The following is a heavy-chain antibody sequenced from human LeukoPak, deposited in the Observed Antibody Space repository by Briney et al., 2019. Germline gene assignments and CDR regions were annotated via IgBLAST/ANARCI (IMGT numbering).Heavy chain of an antibody. Sequence: SETLSLTCTVSGGSVSSGSYYWSWIRQPPGKGLEWIGYIYYSGSTNFSPSLKSRVTISVDTSKNQFSLKLTSVTAADTAVYYCARHVANTAMFDYWGQGALVTVSS. CDR2: IYYSGST. CDR3: ARHVANTAMFDY. J-gene: IGHJ4*02. V-gene: IGHV4-61*01. CDR1: GGSVSSGSYY. D-gene: IGHD5-18*01.